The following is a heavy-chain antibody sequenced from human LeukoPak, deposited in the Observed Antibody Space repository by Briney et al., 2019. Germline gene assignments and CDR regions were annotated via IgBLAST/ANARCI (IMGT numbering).Heavy chain of an antibody. Sequence: SETLSLTCSVSGDSIINYYWSWIRQSPEKGLEWIGYIYYTGTTKYNPSLESRVFMSVDTSKNQFSLRLTSVNVADTAVYYCAKEPSVWGQGILVTVSS. CDR1: GDSIINYY. CDR3: AKEPSV. CDR2: IYYTGTT. J-gene: IGHJ4*02. V-gene: IGHV4-59*01.